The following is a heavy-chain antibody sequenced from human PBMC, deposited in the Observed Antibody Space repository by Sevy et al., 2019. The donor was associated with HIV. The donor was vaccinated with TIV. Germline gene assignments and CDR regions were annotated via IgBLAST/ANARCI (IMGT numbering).Heavy chain of an antibody. D-gene: IGHD3-22*01. J-gene: IGHJ3*02. CDR3: TRERVDTYYYDSSGYFDAFDI. Sequence: GGYLRLSCTASGFTFGDYAMSWFRQAPGKGLEWVAFIRSKAYGGTTEYAASVKGRFTISRDDSKSIAYLQMNSLKTEDTAVYYCTRERVDTYYYDSSGYFDAFDIWGQGTMVTVSS. CDR1: GFTFGDYA. V-gene: IGHV3-49*03. CDR2: IRSKAYGGTT.